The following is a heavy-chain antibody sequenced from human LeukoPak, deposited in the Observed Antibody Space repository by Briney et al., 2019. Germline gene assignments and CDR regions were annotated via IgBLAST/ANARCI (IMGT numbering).Heavy chain of an antibody. CDR3: ARGGQSKYDSSGYLNYFDY. J-gene: IGHJ4*02. CDR1: GFTFSSYV. D-gene: IGHD3-22*01. V-gene: IGHV3-64*01. Sequence: GGSLRLSCAAPGFTFSSYVMYWVRQAPGKGLEYVSSISSNGGSTYYANSVKGRFTISRDNSKNTLYLQMGSLRAEDMAVYYCARGGQSKYDSSGYLNYFDYWGQGTLVTVSS. CDR2: ISSNGGST.